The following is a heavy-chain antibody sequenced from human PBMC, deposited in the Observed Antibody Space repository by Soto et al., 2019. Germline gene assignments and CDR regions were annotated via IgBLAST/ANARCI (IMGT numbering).Heavy chain of an antibody. CDR2: ISAYNGNT. D-gene: IGHD6-19*01. CDR1: GYTFASHG. CDR3: ARESAVAALEP. J-gene: IGHJ5*02. Sequence: AAVNVSCKASGYTFASHGISWMRQAPGQGLEWMGWISAYNGNTNYAQKLQGRVTMTTDTSTSTAYMELRSLRSDDTAVYYCARESAVAALEPWRRGTVVNVSS. V-gene: IGHV1-18*01.